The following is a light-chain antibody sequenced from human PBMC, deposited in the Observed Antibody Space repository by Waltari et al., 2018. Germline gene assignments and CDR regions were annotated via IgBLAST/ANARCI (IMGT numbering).Light chain of an antibody. J-gene: IGKJ1*01. Sequence: DIQMTQSPSTLSASVGDRVTITCRASQSIGESLAWDQQIPGKAPKLLIYKASRLESGVPSRFSGSGSGTDFTLTISSLQPDDFATYYCQQYETYSWTFGLGTKVEI. CDR1: QSIGES. V-gene: IGKV1-5*03. CDR3: QQYETYSWT. CDR2: KAS.